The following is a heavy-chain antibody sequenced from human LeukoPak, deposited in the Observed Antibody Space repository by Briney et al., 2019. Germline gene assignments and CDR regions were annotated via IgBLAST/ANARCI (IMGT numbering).Heavy chain of an antibody. V-gene: IGHV1-69*04. CDR2: IIPILGIA. J-gene: IGHJ4*02. CDR1: GGTFSSYA. D-gene: IGHD3-10*01. Sequence: GSSVKVSCKASGGTFSSYAISWVRQAPGQGLEWMGRIIPILGIANYAQKFQGRVTITADKSTSTAYMELSSLRSEDTAVYYCARGWFGELFVYWGQGTLVTVSS. CDR3: ARGWFGELFVY.